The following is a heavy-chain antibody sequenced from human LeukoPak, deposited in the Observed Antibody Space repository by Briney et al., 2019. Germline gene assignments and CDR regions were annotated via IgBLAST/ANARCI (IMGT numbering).Heavy chain of an antibody. CDR3: ARGPGAQYYDFWSGYQYYFDY. D-gene: IGHD3-3*01. CDR1: GGSISSGDYY. V-gene: IGHV4-30-4*01. CDR2: IYYNGST. J-gene: IGHJ4*02. Sequence: SETLSLTCTVSGGSISSGDYYWSWIRQPPGKGLEWIGYIYYNGSTYYNPSLKSRVTISVDTSKNQFSLKLSSVTAADTAVYYCARGPGAQYYDFWSGYQYYFDYWGQGTLVTVPS.